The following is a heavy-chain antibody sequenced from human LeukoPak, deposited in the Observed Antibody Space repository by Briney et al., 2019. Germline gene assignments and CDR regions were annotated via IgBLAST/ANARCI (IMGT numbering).Heavy chain of an antibody. D-gene: IGHD5-12*01. V-gene: IGHV3-23*01. J-gene: IGHJ5*02. CDR1: GFTFSSYA. Sequence: PGGSLRLSCAASGFTFSSYAMSWVRQAPGKGLEWVSAISGSGGSTYYADSVRGRFTISRDNSRNTLYLQMNSLRAEDTAVYYCAKSLGYSGYDDNWFDPWGQGTLVTVSS. CDR3: AKSLGYSGYDDNWFDP. CDR2: ISGSGGST.